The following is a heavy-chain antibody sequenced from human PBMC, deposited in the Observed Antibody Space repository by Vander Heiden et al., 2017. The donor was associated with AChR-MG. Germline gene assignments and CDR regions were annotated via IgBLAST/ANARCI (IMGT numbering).Heavy chain of an antibody. J-gene: IGHJ6*02. CDR2: ISGSGGST. V-gene: IGHV3-23*01. Sequence: EVQLLESGGGLVQPGGSLRLSCAASGFTFSSYAMSWVRQAPGKGLEWVLAISGSGGSTYYADSVKGRFTISRDNSKNTLYLQMNSLRAEDTAVYYCAKNDGSGAYYYYGMDVWGQGTTVTVSS. CDR1: GFTFSSYA. CDR3: AKNDGSGAYYYYGMDV. D-gene: IGHD3-10*01.